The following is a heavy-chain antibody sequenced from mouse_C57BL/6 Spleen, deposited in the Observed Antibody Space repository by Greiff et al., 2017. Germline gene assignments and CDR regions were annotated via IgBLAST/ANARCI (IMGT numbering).Heavy chain of an antibody. V-gene: IGHV1-81*01. CDR2: IYPRSGNT. CDR1: GYTFTSYG. D-gene: IGHD2-3*01. Sequence: VQLQQSGAELARPGASVKLSCKASGYTFTSYGISWVKQRTGQGLEWIGEIYPRSGNTYYNEKFKGKATLTADKSSSTAYMELRSLTSEDSAVYFCARGNDGYYVDAMDYWGQGTSVTVSS. J-gene: IGHJ4*01. CDR3: ARGNDGYYVDAMDY.